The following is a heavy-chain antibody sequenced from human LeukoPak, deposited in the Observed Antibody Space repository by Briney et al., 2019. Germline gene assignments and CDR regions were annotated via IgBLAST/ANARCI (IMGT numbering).Heavy chain of an antibody. D-gene: IGHD6-13*01. Sequence: ASVKVSCKASGYTFTSYGISWVRQAPGQGLEWMGWISAYNGNTNYAQKLQGRVTMTTDTSTSTAYMELRSLRSDDTAVYYCARDEVTAAADPLPFDYWGQGTLVTVSS. CDR1: GYTFTSYG. CDR3: ARDEVTAAADPLPFDY. V-gene: IGHV1-18*01. CDR2: ISAYNGNT. J-gene: IGHJ4*02.